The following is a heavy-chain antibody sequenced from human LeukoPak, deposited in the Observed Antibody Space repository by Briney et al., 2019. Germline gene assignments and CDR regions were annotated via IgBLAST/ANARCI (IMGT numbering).Heavy chain of an antibody. Sequence: PGGSLRPSCTASGFTFGDYAMSWVRQAPGKGLEWVGFIRSKAYGGTTEYAASVKGRFTISRDDSKSIAYLQMNSLKTEDTAVYYCTRDLLRFFDYWGQGTLVTVSS. D-gene: IGHD3-3*01. CDR1: GFTFGDYA. CDR2: IRSKAYGGTT. V-gene: IGHV3-49*04. CDR3: TRDLLRFFDY. J-gene: IGHJ4*02.